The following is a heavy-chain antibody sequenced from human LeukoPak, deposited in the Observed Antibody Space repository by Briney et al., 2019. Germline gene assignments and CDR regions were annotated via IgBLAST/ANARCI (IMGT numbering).Heavy chain of an antibody. CDR2: ISGSGGST. CDR3: ARGSYYGGMGDYFDY. CDR1: GFTFSSYA. V-gene: IGHV3-23*01. Sequence: GGSLRLSCAASGFTFSSYAMSWVRQAPGKGLEGVPAISGSGGSTYYADSGKGRFTISRDNSKNTLFLQMNSLRAEDTAVYYCARGSYYGGMGDYFDYWGQGTLVTVSS. D-gene: IGHD1-26*01. J-gene: IGHJ4*02.